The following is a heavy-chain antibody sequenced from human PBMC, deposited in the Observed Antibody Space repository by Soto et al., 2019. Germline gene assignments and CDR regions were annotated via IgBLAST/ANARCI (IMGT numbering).Heavy chain of an antibody. J-gene: IGHJ4*02. CDR1: GFTFSNFA. CDR2: ISSTGSAE. V-gene: IGHV3-48*02. Sequence: EVQLVESGGGLVHPGGSLRLSCAASGFTFSNFAVNWARQAPGKGLEWLAFISSTGSAEYYADAVKGRFTVSRDNVKNLAFLQMNSLRDEDTAVYFCARESTSCGSSSCLFDRWGQGTLVTVSS. CDR3: ARESTSCGSSSCLFDR. D-gene: IGHD2-2*01.